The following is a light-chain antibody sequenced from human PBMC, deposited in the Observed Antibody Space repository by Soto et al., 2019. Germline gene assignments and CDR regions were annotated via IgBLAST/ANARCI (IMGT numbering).Light chain of an antibody. V-gene: IGLV1-51*01. CDR2: DDN. CDR1: SSSIGGNS. J-gene: IGLJ1*01. Sequence: QSVLTQPPSVSAAPGQKVTISCSGSSSSIGGNSVSWYQQLPGTAPKLLIYDDNKRPSGIPDRFSGSKSGTSATLGITGFQTGDEADYYCGSWDSSLSAYVFGTGTSHRP. CDR3: GSWDSSLSAYV.